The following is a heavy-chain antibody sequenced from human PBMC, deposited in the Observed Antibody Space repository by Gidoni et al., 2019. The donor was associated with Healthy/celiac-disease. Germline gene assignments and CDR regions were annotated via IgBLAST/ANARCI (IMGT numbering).Heavy chain of an antibody. V-gene: IGHV4-31*03. D-gene: IGHD6-19*01. CDR3: ARRDSSGFDAFDI. J-gene: IGHJ3*02. CDR2: IYYSGST. CDR1: GCSISSGGYY. Sequence: QVQLQESGPGLVTPSQTLSLTCTVSGCSISSGGYYWSWIRQHPGKGLEWIGYIYYSGSTYYNPSLKSRVTISVDTSKNQFSLKLSSVTAADTAVYYCARRDSSGFDAFDIWGQGTMVTVSS.